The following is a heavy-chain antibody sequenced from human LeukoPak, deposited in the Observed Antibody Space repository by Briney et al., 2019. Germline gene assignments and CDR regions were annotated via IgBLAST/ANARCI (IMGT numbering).Heavy chain of an antibody. CDR1: GVSISSGGYS. CDR2: IYHSGST. J-gene: IGHJ4*02. V-gene: IGHV4-30-2*01. Sequence: KSSEALSLTCAVSGVSISSGGYSWSWIRQPPGKGLEWIGYIYHSGSTYYNPSLKSRVTISVDRSKNQFSLKLSSVTAADTAVYYCARARSSGSYLVDSDYWGQGTLVTVSS. CDR3: ARARSSGSYLVDSDY. D-gene: IGHD3-10*01.